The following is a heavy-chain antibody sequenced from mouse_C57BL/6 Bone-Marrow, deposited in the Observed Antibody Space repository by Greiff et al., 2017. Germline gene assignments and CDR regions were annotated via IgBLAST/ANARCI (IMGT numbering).Heavy chain of an antibody. CDR2: IYPRSGNT. D-gene: IGHD2-3*01. CDR3: AREGGYYYFDY. J-gene: IGHJ2*01. V-gene: IGHV1-81*01. CDR1: GYTFTSYG. Sequence: QVQLQQSGPELVKPGASVKIPCKASGYTFTSYGISWVKQRTGQGLEWIGEIYPRSGNTYYNEKFKGKATLTADKSSGTAYMELRSLTSEDSAVYFCAREGGYYYFDYWGQGTTLTVSS.